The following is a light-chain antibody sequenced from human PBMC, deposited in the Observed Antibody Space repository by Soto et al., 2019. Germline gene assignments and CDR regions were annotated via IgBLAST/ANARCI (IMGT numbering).Light chain of an antibody. CDR1: QSVRSN. Sequence: ETVLTQSPANLSVSPGERATLSCRASQSVRSNLAWYQQKPGQAPRLLIFGATTRATNISARFTGSGPGTEFTLTISSLQSEDFAVYYCQQYVNWPPLTFGGGTKVEIK. CDR3: QQYVNWPPLT. J-gene: IGKJ4*01. V-gene: IGKV3-15*01. CDR2: GAT.